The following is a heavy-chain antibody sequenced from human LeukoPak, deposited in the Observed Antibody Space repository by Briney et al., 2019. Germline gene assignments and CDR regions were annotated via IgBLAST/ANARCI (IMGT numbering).Heavy chain of an antibody. J-gene: IGHJ5*02. D-gene: IGHD2-2*01. CDR2: INSDGSST. CDR1: GFTFSSYW. Sequence: GGSLRLSCAASGFTFSSYWMHWVRQAPGKGLVWVSRINSDGSSTSYADSVKGRFTISRDNAKNTLYLQMNSLRAEDTAVYYYARDLYCSSTSCLTNWFDPWGQGTLVTVSS. CDR3: ARDLYCSSTSCLTNWFDP. V-gene: IGHV3-74*01.